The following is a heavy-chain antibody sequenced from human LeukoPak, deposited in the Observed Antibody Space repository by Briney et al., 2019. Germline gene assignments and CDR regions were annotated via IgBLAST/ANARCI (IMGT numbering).Heavy chain of an antibody. CDR3: ARGGYYAYNWFDP. Sequence: ASVKVSCKASGYTFTGYYMHWVRQAPGQGLEWMGWINPNSGDTNYAQKFQGRVTMARDTSISTAYMELSRLRSDDTAVYYCARGGYYAYNWFDPWGQGTLVTVSS. CDR1: GYTFTGYY. J-gene: IGHJ5*02. CDR2: INPNSGDT. D-gene: IGHD3-22*01. V-gene: IGHV1-2*02.